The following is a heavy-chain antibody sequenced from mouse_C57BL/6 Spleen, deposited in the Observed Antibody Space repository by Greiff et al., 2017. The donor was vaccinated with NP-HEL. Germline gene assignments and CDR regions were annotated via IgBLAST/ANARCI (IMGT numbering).Heavy chain of an antibody. J-gene: IGHJ4*01. CDR3: ARPYDHYAMDY. Sequence: QVQLQQPGAELVKPGASVKLSCKASGYTFTSYWMHWVKQRPGQGLEWIGMIHPNSGSTNYNEKFKSEATLTVDKSSSTAYMQLSSLTSEDSAVYYCARPYDHYAMDYWGQGTSVTVSS. CDR1: GYTFTSYW. V-gene: IGHV1-64*01. D-gene: IGHD1-1*01. CDR2: IHPNSGST.